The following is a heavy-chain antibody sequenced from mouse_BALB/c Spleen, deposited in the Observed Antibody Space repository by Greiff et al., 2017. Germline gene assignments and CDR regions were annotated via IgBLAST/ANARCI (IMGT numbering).Heavy chain of an antibody. V-gene: IGHV14-3*02. D-gene: IGHD2-3*01. CDR2: IDPANGNT. CDR1: GFNIKDTY. Sequence: VQLQQSGAELVKPGASVKLSCTASGFNIKDTYMHWVKQRPEQGLEWIGRIDPANGNTKYDPKFQGKATITADTSSNTAYLQLSSLTSEDTAVYYCARGGWLYYYAMDYWGQGTSVTVSS. J-gene: IGHJ4*01. CDR3: ARGGWLYYYAMDY.